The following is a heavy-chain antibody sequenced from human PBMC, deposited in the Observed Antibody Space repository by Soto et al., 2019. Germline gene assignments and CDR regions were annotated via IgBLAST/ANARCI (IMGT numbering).Heavy chain of an antibody. J-gene: IGHJ4*02. CDR1: GGSFSGYY. D-gene: IGHD2-2*01. V-gene: IGHV4-34*01. CDR2: INHSGST. Sequence: PSETLSLTCAVYGGSFSGYYWSWIRQPPGKGLEWIGEINHSGSTNYNPSLKSRVTISVDTSKNQFSLKLSSVAAADTAVYYCARSQEVPAKWGQGTLVTVSS. CDR3: ARSQEVPAK.